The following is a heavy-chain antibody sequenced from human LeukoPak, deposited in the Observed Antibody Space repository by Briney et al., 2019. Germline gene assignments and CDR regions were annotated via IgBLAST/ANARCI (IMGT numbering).Heavy chain of an antibody. J-gene: IGHJ4*02. Sequence: PGGSLRLSCAASGFTFNNYAMNWVRQTPGGRLEWVSFIGISSGPLLYADSVKGRFTISRDNAKASVYLQMNRLRAEDTAVYYSARAKGYTSSYSFDYWGQGILVTVSS. D-gene: IGHD3-10*01. V-gene: IGHV3-48*04. CDR2: IGISSGPL. CDR3: ARAKGYTSSYSFDY. CDR1: GFTFNNYA.